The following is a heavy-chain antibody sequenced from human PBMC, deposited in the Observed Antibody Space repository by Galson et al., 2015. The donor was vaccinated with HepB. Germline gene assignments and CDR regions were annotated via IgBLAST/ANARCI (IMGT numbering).Heavy chain of an antibody. CDR3: AKIAAAGPYAFDI. CDR1: GDSVSSHSAA. CDR2: TYYRSKWYN. Sequence: CAISGDSVSSHSAAWNWIRQSPSRGLEWLGRTYYRSKWYNDYAVSVKSRITINPDTSKNQFSLQLNSVTPEDTAVYYCAKIAAAGPYAFDIWGQGTMVTVSS. V-gene: IGHV6-1*01. J-gene: IGHJ3*02. D-gene: IGHD6-13*01.